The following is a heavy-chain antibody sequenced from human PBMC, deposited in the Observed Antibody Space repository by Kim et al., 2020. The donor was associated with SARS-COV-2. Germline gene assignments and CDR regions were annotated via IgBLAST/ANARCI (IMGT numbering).Heavy chain of an antibody. Sequence: SETLSLTCTVSGGSISSGGYYWSWIRQHPGKGLEWIGYIYYSGSTYYNPSLKSRATISVDTSKNPFSLKLSSVTAADTAVYYFARDKITMIVVVNAFDIWGQGTMVTVSS. CDR3: ARDKITMIVVVNAFDI. V-gene: IGHV4-31*03. CDR1: GGSISSGGYY. D-gene: IGHD3-22*01. CDR2: IYYSGST. J-gene: IGHJ3*02.